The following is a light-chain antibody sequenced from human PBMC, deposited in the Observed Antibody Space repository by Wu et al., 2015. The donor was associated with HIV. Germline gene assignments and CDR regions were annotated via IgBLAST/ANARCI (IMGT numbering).Light chain of an antibody. J-gene: IGKJ1*01. V-gene: IGKV3D-15*01. CDR3: QQRTKWLGT. Sequence: SVSSTGSTATLSCRASQTISRSLAWYQNEAWPTSQTPHLWYRLQGRWRPARFRGTGSETNFTLTITSLEPEDFAVYYCQQRTKWLGTFGQGTTVEIK. CDR2: YR. CDR1: QTISRS.